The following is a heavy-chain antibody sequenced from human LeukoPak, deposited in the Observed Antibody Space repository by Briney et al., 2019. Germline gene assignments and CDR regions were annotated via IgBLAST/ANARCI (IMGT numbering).Heavy chain of an antibody. CDR1: GYTFTSYD. D-gene: IGHD6-13*01. CDR3: ARRAAAGYYYYYYMDV. J-gene: IGHJ6*03. CDR2: MNPNSGNT. Sequence: ASEKVSCKASGYTFTSYDINWVRQATGLGLEWMGWMNPNSGNTGHAQKFQGRVTITRNTSISTAYMELSSLRSEDTAVYYCARRAAAGYYYYYYMDVWGKGTTVTVSS. V-gene: IGHV1-8*03.